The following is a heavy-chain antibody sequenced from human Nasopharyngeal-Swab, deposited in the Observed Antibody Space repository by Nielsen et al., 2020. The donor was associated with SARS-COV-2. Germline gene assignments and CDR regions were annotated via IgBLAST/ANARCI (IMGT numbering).Heavy chain of an antibody. V-gene: IGHV1-2*06. Sequence: ASVKVSCKASGYTFTGYYMHWVRQAPGQGLEWMGRINPNSGGTNYAQKFQGRVTMTRVTSISTGYMELSRLRSEDTAVYYCARVGIGYGFDYWGQGTLVTVSS. J-gene: IGHJ4*02. CDR3: ARVGIGYGFDY. CDR1: GYTFTGYY. D-gene: IGHD5-12*01. CDR2: INPNSGGT.